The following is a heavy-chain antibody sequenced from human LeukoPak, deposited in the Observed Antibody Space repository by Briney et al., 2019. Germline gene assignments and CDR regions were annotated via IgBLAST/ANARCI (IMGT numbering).Heavy chain of an antibody. Sequence: SETLSLTCSVSGGSISSGDYYWSWIRQPPGMGLEWIGYIYYSGSTYYNPSLKSRVTISVDTSKNQFSLKMSSVTAADTAVYYCARVGSSGWYFDLWGRGTLVTVSS. V-gene: IGHV4-30-4*08. CDR3: ARVGSSGWYFDL. CDR2: IYYSGST. J-gene: IGHJ2*01. D-gene: IGHD6-19*01. CDR1: GGSISSGDYY.